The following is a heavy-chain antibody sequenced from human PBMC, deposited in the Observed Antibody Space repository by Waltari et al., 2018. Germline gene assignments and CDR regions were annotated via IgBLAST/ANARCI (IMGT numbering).Heavy chain of an antibody. CDR3: AKDLGTPGIAVAGSDY. J-gene: IGHJ4*02. V-gene: IGHV3-23*03. D-gene: IGHD6-19*01. CDR2: IYSGGST. CDR1: GFTFSSYA. Sequence: EVQLLESGGGLVQPGGSLRLSCAASGFTFSSYAMSWVRQAPGKGLEWVSVIYSGGSTYYADSVKGRFTISRDNSKNTLYLQMNSLRAEDTAVYYCAKDLGTPGIAVAGSDYWGQGTLVTVSS.